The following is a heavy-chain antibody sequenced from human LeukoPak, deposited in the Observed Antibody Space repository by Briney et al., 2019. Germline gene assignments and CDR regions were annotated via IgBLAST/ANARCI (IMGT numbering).Heavy chain of an antibody. CDR1: GCSISSSSYY. V-gene: IGHV4-39*07. D-gene: IGHD3-22*01. CDR2: IYYSGST. CDR3: ARVDDSSGYYYAGAFDI. J-gene: IGHJ3*02. Sequence: SETLSLSCTVSGCSISSSSYYWGWIRQPQGKGLEWIGSIYYSGSTYYNPSLKSRVTISVDTSKNQFSLKLSSVTAADTAVYYCARVDDSSGYYYAGAFDIWGQGTMVTVSS.